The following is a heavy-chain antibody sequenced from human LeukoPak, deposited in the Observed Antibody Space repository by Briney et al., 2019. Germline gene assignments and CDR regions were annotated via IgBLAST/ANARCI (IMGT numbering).Heavy chain of an antibody. D-gene: IGHD3-16*02. Sequence: PGGSLSISCAASRFTVSSNYMSWVRQAPGKGLEWVSIIYSGGSTDYADSVKGRFSISPDNSKNTLYLQKSSARAEDTAVYYCASMETNYGTVWGIYRYSSYGGQEPLTAATS. CDR3: ASMETNYGTVWGIYRYSSY. J-gene: IGHJ4*02. CDR1: RFTVSSNY. V-gene: IGHV3-53*01. CDR2: IYSGGST.